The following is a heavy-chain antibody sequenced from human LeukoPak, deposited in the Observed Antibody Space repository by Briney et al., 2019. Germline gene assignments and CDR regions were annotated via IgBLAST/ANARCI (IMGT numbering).Heavy chain of an antibody. V-gene: IGHV4-39*07. J-gene: IGHJ6*03. CDR3: ARAFYPGYYSYMAV. D-gene: IGHD3-3*02. CDR1: GGSISSSSYY. CDR2: IYYSGST. Sequence: SETLSLTCTVSGGSISSSSYYWGWIRQPPGKGLEWIGSIYYSGSTYYNPSLKSRVTISVDTSKNQFSLKLSSVTAADTAVYYCARAFYPGYYSYMAVWGKGTTVTVSS.